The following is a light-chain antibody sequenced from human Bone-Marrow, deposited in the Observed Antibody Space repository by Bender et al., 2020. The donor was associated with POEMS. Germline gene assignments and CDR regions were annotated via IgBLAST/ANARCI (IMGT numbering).Light chain of an antibody. J-gene: IGLJ2*01. Sequence: QSALTQPASVSGSPGQSITISCTGTSSDVGDYNYVSWYQQHPGKAPKLMIYDVINRPSGVSNRFSGSKSGNTAYLTISGRQAEDEADYYCSSYTGSGTLVVFGGGTRLTV. CDR1: SSDVGDYNY. CDR2: DVI. V-gene: IGLV2-14*03. CDR3: SSYTGSGTLVV.